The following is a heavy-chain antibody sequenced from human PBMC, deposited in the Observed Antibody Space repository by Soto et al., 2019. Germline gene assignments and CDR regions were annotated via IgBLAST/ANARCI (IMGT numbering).Heavy chain of an antibody. J-gene: IGHJ4*02. D-gene: IGHD3-22*01. V-gene: IGHV3-23*01. CDR1: GFTFSSYA. CDR2: ISGSGGST. CDR3: ATASYYDSSGYYFLDY. Sequence: PGGSLRLSCAASGFTFSSYAMSWVRQAPGKGLEWVSAISGSGGSTYYADSVKGRFTISRDNSKNTLYLQMNSLRAEDTAVYYCATASYYDSSGYYFLDYWGQGTLVTVSS.